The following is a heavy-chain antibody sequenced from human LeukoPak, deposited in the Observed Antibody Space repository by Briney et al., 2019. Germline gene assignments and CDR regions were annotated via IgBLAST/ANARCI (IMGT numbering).Heavy chain of an antibody. Sequence: GGSLRLSCAASGFTFSSYAMSWVRQAPGKGLEWVSAISGSGDNTYYADSVKGRFTISRDNSKNTLYLQMNSLRAEDTAVYYCAKGPSKQLLYLQDGYYFDHWGQGTLVTVSS. J-gene: IGHJ4*02. CDR1: GFTFSSYA. CDR3: AKGPSKQLLYLQDGYYFDH. D-gene: IGHD2-2*02. CDR2: ISGSGDNT. V-gene: IGHV3-23*01.